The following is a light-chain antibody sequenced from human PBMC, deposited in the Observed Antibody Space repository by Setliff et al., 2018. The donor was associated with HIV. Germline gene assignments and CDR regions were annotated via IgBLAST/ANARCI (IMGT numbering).Light chain of an antibody. CDR1: SSDVGAYYY. J-gene: IGLJ1*01. Sequence: QSVLTRPASVSGSPGQSVTISCTGTSSDVGAYYYVSWYQQHPAKAPKLILYDVSNRPSGVSNRFSGSKSGNTASLTISGLQAEDEADYYCSSYTSTSTPYVFGTGTKV. CDR2: DVS. V-gene: IGLV2-14*03. CDR3: SSYTSTSTPYV.